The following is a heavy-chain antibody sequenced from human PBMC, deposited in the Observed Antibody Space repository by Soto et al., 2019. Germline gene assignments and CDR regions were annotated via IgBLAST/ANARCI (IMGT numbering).Heavy chain of an antibody. CDR3: TRDLLTIVGYYYYMDV. Sequence: QVQLVQSGAEVKKPGASVNVSCKASGYTFTTYYMHWVRQAPGQGLEWMGVINPNGGSTTYAQKFQGRFTMTRDTSRSTVYMELSSLRSEDTAVYYSTRDLLTIVGYYYYMDVWGKGTTVTVSS. J-gene: IGHJ6*03. D-gene: IGHD1-26*01. CDR2: INPNGGST. CDR1: GYTFTTYY. V-gene: IGHV1-46*03.